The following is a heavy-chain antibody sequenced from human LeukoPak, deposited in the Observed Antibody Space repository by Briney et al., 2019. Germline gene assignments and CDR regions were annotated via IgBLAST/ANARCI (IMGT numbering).Heavy chain of an antibody. D-gene: IGHD2-15*01. CDR1: GFTVSNNY. Sequence: GGSLRLSCAVSGFTVSNNYMSWVRQAPGKGLEWASVIYSTGGIHYADSVKGRFTISRDNAKNSLYLQMNSLRAEDTAVYYCARDSCSGGSCYLSSYYYYYGMDVWGQGTTVTVSS. CDR2: IYSTGGI. V-gene: IGHV3-66*01. CDR3: ARDSCSGGSCYLSSYYYYYGMDV. J-gene: IGHJ6*02.